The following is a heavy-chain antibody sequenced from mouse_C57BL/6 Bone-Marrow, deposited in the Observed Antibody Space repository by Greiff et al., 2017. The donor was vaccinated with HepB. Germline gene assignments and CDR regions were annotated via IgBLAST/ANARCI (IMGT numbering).Heavy chain of an antibody. CDR2: ISGGGGNT. V-gene: IGHV5-9*01. Sequence: EVMMVESGGGLVKPGGSLKLSCAASGFTFSSYTMSWVRQTPEKRLEWVATISGGGGNTYYPDSVKGRFTISRDNAKNTLYLQMSSLRSEDTALYYCARLGYYFDYWGQGTTLTVSS. CDR3: ARLGYYFDY. CDR1: GFTFSSYT. J-gene: IGHJ2*01.